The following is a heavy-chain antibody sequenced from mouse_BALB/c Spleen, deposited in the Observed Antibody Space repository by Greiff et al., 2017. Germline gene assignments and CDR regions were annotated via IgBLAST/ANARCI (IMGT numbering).Heavy chain of an antibody. CDR3: ARRYGAMDY. Sequence: DVMLVESGGGLVQPGGSLKLSCAASGFTFSSYTMSWVRQTPEKRLEWVAYISNGGGSTYYPDTVKGRFTISRDNAKNTLYLQMSSLKSEDTAMYYCARRYGAMDYWGQGTSVTVSS. J-gene: IGHJ4*01. CDR2: ISNGGGST. D-gene: IGHD2-10*02. V-gene: IGHV5-12-2*01. CDR1: GFTFSSYT.